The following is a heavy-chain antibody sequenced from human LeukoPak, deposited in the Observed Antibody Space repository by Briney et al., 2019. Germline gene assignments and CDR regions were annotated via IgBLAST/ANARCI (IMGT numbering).Heavy chain of an antibody. CDR3: VRTDYYDSSGYYDDFDY. Sequence: GGSLRLSCAASGFTFSIYAMHWVRQAPGKGLEYVSGINKNGGSTYYSDSVKGRFTISRDNSNNTLYLQMGFVRAEDMAVYYCVRTDYYDSSGYYDDFDYWGQGTLVTVSS. J-gene: IGHJ4*02. CDR2: INKNGGST. D-gene: IGHD3-22*01. CDR1: GFTFSIYA. V-gene: IGHV3-64*02.